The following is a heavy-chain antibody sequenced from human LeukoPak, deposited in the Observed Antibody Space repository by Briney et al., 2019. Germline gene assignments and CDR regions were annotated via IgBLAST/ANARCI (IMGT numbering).Heavy chain of an antibody. J-gene: IGHJ6*02. V-gene: IGHV1-18*01. CDR1: GYTFTSYG. D-gene: IGHD3-9*01. CDR2: ISAYNGNT. CDR3: ARGGSYDILTGYYTPYYYYGMDV. Sequence: ASVKVSCKASGYTFTSYGISWVRQAPGQGLEWMGWISAYNGNTNYAQKLQGRVTMTTDTSTSTAYKELRSLRSDDTAVYYCARGGSYDILTGYYTPYYYYGMDVWGQGTTVTVSS.